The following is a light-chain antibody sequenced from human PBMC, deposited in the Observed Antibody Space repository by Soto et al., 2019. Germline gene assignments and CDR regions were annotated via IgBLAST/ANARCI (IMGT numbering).Light chain of an antibody. Sequence: QSALTQPPSVSGAPGQSVTISCSGTWSNIGAGHDVHWYQQFPGTAPKLLIYGNNNRPSGVPDRFSGSKSGSSASLAITGLQAEDETDYYCQSFDSSLSIYIFGNGTKVTVL. CDR3: QSFDSSLSIYI. CDR1: WSNIGAGHD. CDR2: GNN. J-gene: IGLJ1*01. V-gene: IGLV1-40*01.